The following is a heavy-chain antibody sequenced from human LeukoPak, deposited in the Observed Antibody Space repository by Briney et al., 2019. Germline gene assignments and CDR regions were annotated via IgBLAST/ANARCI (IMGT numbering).Heavy chain of an antibody. J-gene: IGHJ4*02. Sequence: PGGSLRLSCAASGFTLSDYYMSWVRQAPGKGPEYVSAINSNGGSTYYANSVKGRFTISRDNSKNTLYLQMGSLRAEDMAVYYCARVYGSERSYWRYFDYWGRGTLVTVSS. CDR2: INSNGGST. CDR1: GFTLSDYY. D-gene: IGHD1-26*01. CDR3: ARVYGSERSYWRYFDY. V-gene: IGHV3-64*01.